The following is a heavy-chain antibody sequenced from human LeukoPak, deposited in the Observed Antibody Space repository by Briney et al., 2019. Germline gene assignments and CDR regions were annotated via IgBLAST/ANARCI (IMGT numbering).Heavy chain of an antibody. J-gene: IGHJ6*03. CDR2: IIPIFGTA. V-gene: IGHV1-69*05. Sequence: GASVKVSCKASGGTFSSYAISWVRQAPGQGLEWMGRIIPIFGTANYAQKFQGRVTINTDESTRTAYMELSSLRSEDTAVYYCASGSYYDFWSGYSRYYYYYMDVWGKGTTVTVSS. CDR1: GGTFSSYA. CDR3: ASGSYYDFWSGYSRYYYYYMDV. D-gene: IGHD3-3*01.